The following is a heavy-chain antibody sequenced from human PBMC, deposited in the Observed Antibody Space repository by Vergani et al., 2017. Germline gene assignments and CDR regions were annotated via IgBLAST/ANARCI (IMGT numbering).Heavy chain of an antibody. Sequence: EVQLVQSGAEVKKPGESLKISCKGSGYSFTSYWIGWVRQMPGKGLEWMGIIYPGDSDTSYSPSFQGQVTISADKSISTAYLQWSSLKASDTAMYYCARQDLYYDSRRGGWYFDLWGRGTLVTVSS. J-gene: IGHJ2*01. CDR2: IYPGDSDT. CDR3: ARQDLYYDSRRGGWYFDL. D-gene: IGHD3-22*01. V-gene: IGHV5-51*01. CDR1: GYSFTSYW.